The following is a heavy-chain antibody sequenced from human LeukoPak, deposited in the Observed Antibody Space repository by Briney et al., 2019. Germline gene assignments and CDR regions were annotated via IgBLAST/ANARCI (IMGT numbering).Heavy chain of an antibody. D-gene: IGHD1-26*01. Sequence: SETLSLTCTVSGGSISPYFWSWMRQTPGKGLEWIGYISYTGSTNYNPSLKSRVTMSVDTSKNQFSLKLSSVTAADTAVYYCARENSGSYREFDYWGQGTLVTVSS. CDR2: ISYTGST. V-gene: IGHV4-59*12. CDR1: GGSISPYF. CDR3: ARENSGSYREFDY. J-gene: IGHJ4*02.